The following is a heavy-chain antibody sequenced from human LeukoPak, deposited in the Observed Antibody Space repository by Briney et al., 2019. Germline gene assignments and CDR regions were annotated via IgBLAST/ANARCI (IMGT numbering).Heavy chain of an antibody. J-gene: IGHJ4*02. CDR3: AREWCRGDSCYRIFDY. D-gene: IGHD2-15*01. CDR2: IKQDGSEK. Sequence: PGRSLRLSCAASGFTFSSHWMSWVRQPPGKGLGWVANIKQDGSEKYYVGSVKGRFTISRDNAKNSLYLQMNSLRAEDTAVYYCAREWCRGDSCYRIFDYWGQGTLVTVSS. CDR1: GFTFSSHW. V-gene: IGHV3-7*05.